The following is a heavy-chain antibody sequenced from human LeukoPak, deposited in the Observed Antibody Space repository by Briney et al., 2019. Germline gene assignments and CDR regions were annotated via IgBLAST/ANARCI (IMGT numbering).Heavy chain of an antibody. V-gene: IGHV3-23*01. CDR3: AKIQGYLDY. CDR2: ISGSGDRT. Sequence: PGGSLRLSCAASGFSFSSYGMSWVRQAPGKGLVWVSAISGSGDRTYYADSVKGRFTISRDNPRNTLYLQLNSLRADDTAVYYCAKIQGYLDYWGQGALVTVSS. CDR1: GFSFSSYG. J-gene: IGHJ4*02.